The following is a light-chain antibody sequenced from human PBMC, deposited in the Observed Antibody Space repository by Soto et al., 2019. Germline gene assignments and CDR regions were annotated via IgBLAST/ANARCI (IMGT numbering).Light chain of an antibody. Sequence: DIQMTQSPPSLSASVGDRVTITCRASQSISSSLNWYQHKPGKAPKVLIYAASSLQSGVPSRFSGSGSGTDFTLTISSLQPEDFATYYCQQSDSNPYSFGQGTKLEIK. CDR3: QQSDSNPYS. J-gene: IGKJ2*01. V-gene: IGKV1-39*01. CDR1: QSISSS. CDR2: AAS.